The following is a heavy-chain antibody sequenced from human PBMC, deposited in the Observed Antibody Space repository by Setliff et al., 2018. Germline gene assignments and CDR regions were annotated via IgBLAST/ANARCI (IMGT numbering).Heavy chain of an antibody. D-gene: IGHD3-22*01. CDR2: IYSDENT. V-gene: IGHV4-4*07. CDR1: GGSINEYY. J-gene: IGHJ4*02. Sequence: SETLSLTCSVSGGSINEYYWSWFRQPAGKGLEWIGRIYSDENTDYNPSLKSRVTMSADTSKNQFSLKLNSVTAADMAVYYCARESRYYYDADDYWGQGTLVTVSS. CDR3: ARESRYYYDADDY.